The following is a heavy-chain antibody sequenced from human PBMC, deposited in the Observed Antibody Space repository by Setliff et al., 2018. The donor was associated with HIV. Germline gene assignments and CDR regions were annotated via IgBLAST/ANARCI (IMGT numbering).Heavy chain of an antibody. Sequence: GGSLRLSCETSGFTFGDFCMNWVRQAPGKGLEWISYISSKRTSIYYADSVKGRFTISRDNDRNSLYLQMNGLRAEDTAVYYCARGPTTVTNYYYYYMDVWGQ. V-gene: IGHV3-48*01. CDR2: ISSKRTSI. CDR3: ARGPTTVTNYYYYYMDV. J-gene: IGHJ6*03. CDR1: GFTFGDFC. D-gene: IGHD4-17*01.